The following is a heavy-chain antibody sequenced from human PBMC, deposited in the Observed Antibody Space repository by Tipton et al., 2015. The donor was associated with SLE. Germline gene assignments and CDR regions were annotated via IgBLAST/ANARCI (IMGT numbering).Heavy chain of an antibody. J-gene: IGHJ3*02. Sequence: TLSLTCTVSGGSISSGGYYWSWIPQHPGKGLEWIGYIYYSGSTYYNPSLKSRVTISVDTSKNQFSLKLSSVTAADTAVYYCARDHRIAAADRGGAFDIWGQGTMVTVSS. CDR1: GGSISSGGYY. D-gene: IGHD6-13*01. V-gene: IGHV4-31*03. CDR3: ARDHRIAAADRGGAFDI. CDR2: IYYSGST.